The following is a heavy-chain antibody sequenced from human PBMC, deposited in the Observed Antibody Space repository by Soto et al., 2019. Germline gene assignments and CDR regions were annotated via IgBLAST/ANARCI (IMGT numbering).Heavy chain of an antibody. D-gene: IGHD2-2*01. Sequence: GGSLRLSCAASGFTFSTYVMSWVRQAPGKGLVWVSRVNGDGSITTYADSVRGRFTISRDNAKNTLDLQMNSLRAEDTAVYYCVRLAVPACWGQGTLVTGSS. CDR2: VNGDGSIT. CDR1: GFTFSTYV. J-gene: IGHJ1*01. CDR3: VRLAVPAC. V-gene: IGHV3-74*01.